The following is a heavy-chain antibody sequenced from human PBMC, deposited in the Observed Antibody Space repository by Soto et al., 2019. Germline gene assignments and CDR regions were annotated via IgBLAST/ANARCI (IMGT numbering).Heavy chain of an antibody. J-gene: IGHJ4*02. CDR1: GDSINSYY. CDR3: ATQNYGDYFDY. V-gene: IGHV4-59*08. CDR2: IYYSGST. Sequence: SETLSLTCTVSGDSINSYYYSWVRQPPGRGLEWIGYIYYSGSTSYNPSLKSRVTFSVDTSKNQFSLKLSSVTAADTAVYYCATQNYGDYFDYWGQGTLVTVSS. D-gene: IGHD4-17*01.